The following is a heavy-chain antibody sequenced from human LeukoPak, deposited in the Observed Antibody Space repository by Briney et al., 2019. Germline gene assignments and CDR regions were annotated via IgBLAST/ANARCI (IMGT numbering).Heavy chain of an antibody. CDR3: ARGGYYGLDA. V-gene: IGHV6-1*01. CDR1: RDSVSSNSAA. Sequence: SQTLSLTYAISRDSVSSNSAAWNWIRQSPSTGLEWLGRTYYRSKWYHDYAVSAKNRITINPDTSKHPFSLQLNSVTPEDTAVYFCARGGYYGLDAWGQGTTVTVSS. CDR2: TYYRSKWYH. J-gene: IGHJ6*02.